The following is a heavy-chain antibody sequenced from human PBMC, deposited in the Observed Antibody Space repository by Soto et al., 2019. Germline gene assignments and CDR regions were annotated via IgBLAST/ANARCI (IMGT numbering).Heavy chain of an antibody. CDR2: IYYSGST. J-gene: IGHJ3*02. D-gene: IGHD2-21*02. V-gene: IGHV4-30-4*01. CDR3: ARGSGVVTAIRAFDI. CDR1: GGSISSGDYY. Sequence: QVQLQESGPGLVKPSQTLSLTCTVSGGSISSGDYYWSWIRQPPGKGLEWIGYIYYSGSTYYNPSLKSRVTISVDASKNQCYLKLSSVTAADTAVYYCARGSGVVTAIRAFDIWGQGTMVTVSS.